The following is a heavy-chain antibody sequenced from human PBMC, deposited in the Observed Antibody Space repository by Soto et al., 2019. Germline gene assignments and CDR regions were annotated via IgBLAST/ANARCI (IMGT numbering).Heavy chain of an antibody. V-gene: IGHV4-34*01. Sequence: LSLTCAVYGGSFSGYYWSWIRQPPGKGLEWIGEINHSGSTNYNPSLKSRVTISVDTSKNQFSLKLSSVTAADTAAYYCATYYYDSSGYYLFDYWGQGTLVTVSS. D-gene: IGHD3-22*01. CDR3: ATYYYDSSGYYLFDY. CDR1: GGSFSGYY. J-gene: IGHJ4*02. CDR2: INHSGST.